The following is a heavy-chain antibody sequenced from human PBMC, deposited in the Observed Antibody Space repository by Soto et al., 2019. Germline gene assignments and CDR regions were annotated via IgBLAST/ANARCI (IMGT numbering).Heavy chain of an antibody. CDR1: GYTFTSYG. CDR2: ISGYTGNT. J-gene: IGHJ5*02. D-gene: IGHD3-10*01. CDR3: ARDERGSGSYFGRLNWFDP. V-gene: IGHV1-18*01. Sequence: QAQLVQSGPEVKNPGASVKVSCKASGYTFTSYGIGWVRQAPGQGIEWMGWISGYTGNTNYAQKVQGRVTLTTDTSTSTAYMELTSLTPDDTAVYYCARDERGSGSYFGRLNWFDPWGQGTLVTVSS.